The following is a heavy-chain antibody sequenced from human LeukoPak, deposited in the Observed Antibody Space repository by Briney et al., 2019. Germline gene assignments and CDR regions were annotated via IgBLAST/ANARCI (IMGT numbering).Heavy chain of an antibody. CDR1: GGSISSGGYS. CDR3: ASSIAAASYYYYGMDV. V-gene: IGHV4-30-2*01. CDR2: IYHSGST. Sequence: SETLSLTCAVSGGSISSGGYSWSWIRQPPGKGLEWIGYIYHSGSTYYNPSLKSRVTISVDRSKNQFSLKLSSVTAADTAVYYCASSIAAASYYYYGMDVWGQGTTVTVSS. D-gene: IGHD6-13*01. J-gene: IGHJ6*02.